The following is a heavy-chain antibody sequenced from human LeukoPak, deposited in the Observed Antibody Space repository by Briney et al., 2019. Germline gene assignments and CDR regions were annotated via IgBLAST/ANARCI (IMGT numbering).Heavy chain of an antibody. J-gene: IGHJ3*02. CDR1: GYTFTSYD. V-gene: IGHV1-2*02. CDR3: ARVHYDILTEAAFDI. CDR2: INPNSGGT. Sequence: ASVKVSCKASGYTFTSYDINWVRQATGQGLEWMGWINPNSGGTNYAQKFQGRVTMIRDTSISTAYMELSRLRSDDTAVYYCARVHYDILTEAAFDIWGQGTMVTVSS. D-gene: IGHD3-9*01.